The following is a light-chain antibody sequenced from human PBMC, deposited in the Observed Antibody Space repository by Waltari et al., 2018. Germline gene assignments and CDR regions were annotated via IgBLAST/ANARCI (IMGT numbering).Light chain of an antibody. J-gene: IGLJ2*01. V-gene: IGLV3-25*03. CDR3: QSADSSGTYP. CDR2: KDT. CDR1: ALPKQY. Sequence: SYELTQPPSVSVSPGQTARITGSGNALPKQYAYWYQQKPGQAPRLVKYKDTERPSGIPERFSGSSSGTTVTLTISGVRAEDEADYYCQSADSSGTYPFGGGTKLTVL.